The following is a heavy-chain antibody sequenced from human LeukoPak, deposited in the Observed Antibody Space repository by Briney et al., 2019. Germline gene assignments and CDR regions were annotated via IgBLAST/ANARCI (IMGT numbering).Heavy chain of an antibody. J-gene: IGHJ4*02. V-gene: IGHV3-23*01. CDR1: GFTLSNYA. CDR2: IIGGGDDT. D-gene: IGHD6-6*01. Sequence: GGSLRLSCTASGFTLSNYAMSWVRQAPGKGLEWISAIIGGGDDTYHADSVKGRLTISRDNSKNTLYLQMNSLRVEDTAVYYCAKGSSSSRPYYFDYWGQGALVTVSS. CDR3: AKGSSSSRPYYFDY.